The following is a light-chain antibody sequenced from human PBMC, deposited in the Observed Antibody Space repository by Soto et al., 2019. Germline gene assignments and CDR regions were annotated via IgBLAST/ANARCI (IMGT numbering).Light chain of an antibody. CDR2: DAS. J-gene: IGKJ1*01. Sequence: ESLLTQSASTLSSSAGERATLSCWASQSVSSYLAWYQQKTGQPPRLLIYDASNRATGIPARFSGSWSGTDFNLTISSLETEDFAVYYCQRRSNWSTTFGQGTKVDIK. CDR3: QRRSNWSTT. V-gene: IGKV3-11*01. CDR1: QSVSSY.